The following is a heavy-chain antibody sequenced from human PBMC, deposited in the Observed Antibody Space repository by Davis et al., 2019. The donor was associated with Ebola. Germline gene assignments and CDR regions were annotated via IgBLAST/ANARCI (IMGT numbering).Heavy chain of an antibody. D-gene: IGHD3-16*01. CDR2: VYDGGRT. Sequence: PSETLSLTCTVSDASVSSHYWNWIRQPPGKGLEWIGIVYDGGRTNYRPSLKSRATISADTSKNQFSQMLRSVTAADTAVYYCVRFGHGAYWGQGILVTVSS. CDR1: DASVSSHY. V-gene: IGHV4-59*02. CDR3: VRFGHGAY. J-gene: IGHJ4*02.